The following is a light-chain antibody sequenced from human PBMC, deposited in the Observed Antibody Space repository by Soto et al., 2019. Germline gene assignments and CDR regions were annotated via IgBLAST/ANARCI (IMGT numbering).Light chain of an antibody. Sequence: DIQMTQSPSTLSPSVGDRVTITCRASRSISDWLAWYQQKPGKAPKLLIFDASSLKSGVPSRFSGSGSGTEFTLTISGLQPDDVATYYCLQYSSHSWPFGQGTKVELK. J-gene: IGKJ1*01. CDR1: RSISDW. CDR3: LQYSSHSWP. V-gene: IGKV1-5*01. CDR2: DAS.